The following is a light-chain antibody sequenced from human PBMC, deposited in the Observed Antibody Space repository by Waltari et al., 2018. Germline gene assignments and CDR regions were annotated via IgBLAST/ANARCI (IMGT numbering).Light chain of an antibody. CDR1: KSVLDNSSNRNC. Sequence: DIVMTQSPDSLPVSLGVRATIKCKSSKSVLDNSSNRNCLACYRQTPGQPPKLLIYWASTRESGVPDRISGRGSGTDFTITISSLQAEDGAVYCYQQCYSTPYSFGQGTKLEIK. CDR2: WAS. J-gene: IGKJ2*03. V-gene: IGKV4-1*01. CDR3: QQCYSTPYS.